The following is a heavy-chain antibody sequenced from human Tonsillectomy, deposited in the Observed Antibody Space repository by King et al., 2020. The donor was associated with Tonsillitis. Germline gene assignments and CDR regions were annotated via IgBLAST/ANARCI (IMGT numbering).Heavy chain of an antibody. J-gene: IGHJ5*02. Sequence: QLVQSGAEVKKPGASVKVSCKASGYTFTSYAMHWVRQAPGQRLEWMGWINAGNGNTKYSQKFQGRVTITRDTSASTAYMELSSLRSEDTVVYYCASSSWYDDWFDPWGQGTLVTVSS. D-gene: IGHD6-13*01. CDR3: ASSSWYDDWFDP. CDR1: GYTFTSYA. V-gene: IGHV1-3*01. CDR2: INAGNGNT.